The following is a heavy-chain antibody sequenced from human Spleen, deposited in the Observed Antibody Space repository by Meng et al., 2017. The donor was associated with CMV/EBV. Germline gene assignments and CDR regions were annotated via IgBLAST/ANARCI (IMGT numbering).Heavy chain of an antibody. D-gene: IGHD3-3*01. J-gene: IGHJ6*02. V-gene: IGHV4-34*01. CDR3: ARGQRFLEYYYYYYYGMDV. CDR1: GGSFSGYY. Sequence: GSLRLSCAVYGGSFSGYYWSWIRQPPGKGLEWIGEINHSGSTNYNPSLKSRVTISVDTSKNQFSLKLSSVTAADTAVYYCARGQRFLEYYYYYYYGMDVWGQGTTVTVSS. CDR2: INHSGST.